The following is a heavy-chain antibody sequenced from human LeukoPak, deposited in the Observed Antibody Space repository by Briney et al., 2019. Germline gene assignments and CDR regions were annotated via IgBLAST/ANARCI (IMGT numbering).Heavy chain of an antibody. CDR3: ASTTREGGYYYYYYMDV. J-gene: IGHJ6*03. V-gene: IGHV3-21*01. CDR1: GFTFSNYS. Sequence: GGSLRLSCAASGFTFSNYSMNWVRQAPGKGLEWVSSISSSSSYIYYADSVKGRFTISRDNAKNSLYLQMNSLRAEDTAVYYCASTTREGGYYYYYYMDVWGKGTTVTVSS. D-gene: IGHD1-1*01. CDR2: ISSSSSYI.